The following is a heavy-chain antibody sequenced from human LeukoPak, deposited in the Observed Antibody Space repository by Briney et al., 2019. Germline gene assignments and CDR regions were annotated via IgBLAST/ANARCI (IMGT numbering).Heavy chain of an antibody. D-gene: IGHD5-18*01. Sequence: SETLSLTCTVSGGSISNFYWSWIRQPPGKGLEWIGYIYYSGSTNYNPSLKSRVTISLDTSKNQFSLKLNSVTTADTAVYYCARDARGFSYGGYPDYWGQGTLVTVSS. CDR1: GGSISNFY. V-gene: IGHV4-59*01. CDR3: ARDARGFSYGGYPDY. J-gene: IGHJ4*02. CDR2: IYYSGST.